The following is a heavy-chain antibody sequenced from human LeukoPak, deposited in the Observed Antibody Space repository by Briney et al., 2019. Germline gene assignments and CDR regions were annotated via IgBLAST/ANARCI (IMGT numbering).Heavy chain of an antibody. Sequence: GGSLRLSCAASGFTFSSYEMNWVRQAPGKGLEWVSYISSSGSTIYYADSVKGRFTISRDNAKNSLYLQMNSLRAEDTAVYYCARDHEGVVGFTGGVDYWGQGTLVTVSS. CDR1: GFTFSSYE. D-gene: IGHD1-26*01. CDR3: ARDHEGVVGFTGGVDY. CDR2: ISSSGSTI. V-gene: IGHV3-48*03. J-gene: IGHJ4*02.